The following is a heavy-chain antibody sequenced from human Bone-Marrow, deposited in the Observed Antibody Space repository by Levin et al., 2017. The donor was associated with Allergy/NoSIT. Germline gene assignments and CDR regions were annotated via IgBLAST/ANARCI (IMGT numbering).Heavy chain of an antibody. V-gene: IGHV3-21*01. CDR1: GFTFSSHR. D-gene: IGHD2-2*01. CDR3: ARDLVVPGARIPFES. J-gene: IGHJ4*02. Sequence: GGSLRLSCTASGFTFSSHRMNWVRQAPGKGLEWVSSISSSNSDIYYVDSVKGRFTISRDNAKNSLYLQMNSLRVEDTAVYYCARDLVVPGARIPFESWGQGTLVTVSS. CDR2: ISSSNSDI.